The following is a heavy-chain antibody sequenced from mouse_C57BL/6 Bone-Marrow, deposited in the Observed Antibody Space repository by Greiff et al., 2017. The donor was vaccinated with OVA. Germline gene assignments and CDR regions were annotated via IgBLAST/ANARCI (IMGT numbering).Heavy chain of an antibody. CDR1: GYTFTSYW. Sequence: QVQLQQPGAELVRPGSSVKLSCKASGYTFTSYWMDWVKQRPGQGLEWIGNIYPSDSETHYNQKFKDKATLTVDKSSSTAYMQLSSLTSEDSAVYYCARDSWLLQYFDYWGQGTTLTVSS. V-gene: IGHV1-61*01. CDR2: IYPSDSET. J-gene: IGHJ2*01. D-gene: IGHD2-3*01. CDR3: ARDSWLLQYFDY.